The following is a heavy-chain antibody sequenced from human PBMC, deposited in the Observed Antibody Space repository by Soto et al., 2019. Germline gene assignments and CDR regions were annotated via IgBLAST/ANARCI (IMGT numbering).Heavy chain of an antibody. Sequence: EVQLVESGGGLVKPGGSLRLSCAASGFTFSSYSMNWVRQAPGKGLEWVSSISSSSSYIYYADSVKGRFTISRDNAKNSLYLQMTSLRAEDTAVYYCAREDYGSGSYSSWWFDPWGQGTLVTVSS. CDR3: AREDYGSGSYSSWWFDP. CDR2: ISSSSSYI. V-gene: IGHV3-21*01. J-gene: IGHJ5*02. D-gene: IGHD3-10*01. CDR1: GFTFSSYS.